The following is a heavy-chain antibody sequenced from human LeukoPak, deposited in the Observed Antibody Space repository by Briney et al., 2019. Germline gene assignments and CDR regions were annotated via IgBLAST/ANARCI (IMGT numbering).Heavy chain of an antibody. V-gene: IGHV3-11*01. CDR1: GFTFSGYY. D-gene: IGHD6-13*01. Sequence: GGSLRLSCEASGFTFSGYYMTWIRQAPGKGLEWVSYISSSGTAMFYTDSVKGRFTISRDNAKNSLFLQMNSLRVEDTAVYYCARESSWSFDNWGQGTLVAVSS. J-gene: IGHJ4*02. CDR2: ISSSGTAM. CDR3: ARESSWSFDN.